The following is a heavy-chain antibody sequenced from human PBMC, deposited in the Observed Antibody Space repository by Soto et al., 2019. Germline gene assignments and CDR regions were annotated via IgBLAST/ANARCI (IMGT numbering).Heavy chain of an antibody. D-gene: IGHD5-12*01. Sequence: QVQLVQSGAEVKRPGASVKVSCKASGYTFTNNDINWVRQATGQRPEWMGWMNPKSGNTGYAQRFQGRVSMTRDNSITTAYMELRGLRSDGTVVYYCARAPVDRYSADYFDNWGQGTLVTVSS. J-gene: IGHJ4*02. CDR2: MNPKSGNT. CDR1: GYTFTNND. V-gene: IGHV1-8*01. CDR3: ARAPVDRYSADYFDN.